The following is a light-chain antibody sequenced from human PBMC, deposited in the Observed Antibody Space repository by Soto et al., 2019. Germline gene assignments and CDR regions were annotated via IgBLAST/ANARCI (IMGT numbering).Light chain of an antibody. Sequence: QSLLTQPPSPSGSPGQSVTISCTGTNSDVGGYNYVSWYQQYPGKAPRLIIYEVSERPSGVPDRFSGSKSGNTASLTVSGLQTADEADYYRSSYAGSNWYVFGTGTKVTVL. V-gene: IGLV2-8*01. CDR2: EVS. CDR3: SSYAGSNWYV. CDR1: NSDVGGYNY. J-gene: IGLJ1*01.